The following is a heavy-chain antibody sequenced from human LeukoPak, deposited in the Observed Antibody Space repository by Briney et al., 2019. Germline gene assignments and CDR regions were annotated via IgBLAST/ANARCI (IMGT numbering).Heavy chain of an antibody. CDR1: GGSFSGYY. Sequence: PSETLSLTCAVYGGSFSGYYWSWIRQPPGKGLEWIGEINHSGSTNYNPSLKSRVTISVDTSKNQFSLKLSSVTAADTAVYYCARDVRYYYYMDVWGKGTTVTVSS. CDR2: INHSGST. J-gene: IGHJ6*03. V-gene: IGHV4-34*01. CDR3: ARDVRYYYYMDV.